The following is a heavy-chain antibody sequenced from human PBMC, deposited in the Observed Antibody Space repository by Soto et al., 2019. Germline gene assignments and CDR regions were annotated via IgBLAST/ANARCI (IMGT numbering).Heavy chain of an antibody. CDR1: GFTFSSYA. CDR2: ISGSGGST. Sequence: GGSLRLSCAASGFTFSSYAMSWVRQAPGKGLEWVSAISGSGGSTYYADSVKGRFTISRDNSKNTLYLQMNSLRAEDTAVYYCAKVYYDSSGYYYRYYFDYWGQGTLVTVSS. CDR3: AKVYYDSSGYYYRYYFDY. V-gene: IGHV3-23*01. D-gene: IGHD3-22*01. J-gene: IGHJ4*02.